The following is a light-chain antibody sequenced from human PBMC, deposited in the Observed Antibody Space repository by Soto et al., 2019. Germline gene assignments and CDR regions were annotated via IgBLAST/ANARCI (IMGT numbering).Light chain of an antibody. V-gene: IGLV2-11*01. Sequence: QSALTQPGSVSGSTGQSVTISCTGTSSDVGGYNYVSWYQQHPGKAPKLMIYDVSKRPSGVPDRFSGSKSGNTASLTISGLQAEDEADYYCCSYAGSYYVFGTGTKLTVL. CDR1: SSDVGGYNY. J-gene: IGLJ1*01. CDR2: DVS. CDR3: CSYAGSYYV.